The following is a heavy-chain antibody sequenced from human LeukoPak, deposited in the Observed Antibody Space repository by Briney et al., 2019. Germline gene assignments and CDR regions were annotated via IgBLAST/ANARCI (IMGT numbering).Heavy chain of an antibody. V-gene: IGHV3-30-3*01. D-gene: IGHD3-10*01. CDR1: GFTFSSYA. Sequence: GGSLRLSCAASGFTFSSYAMHWVRQAPGKGLEWVAVISYDGSNKYYADSVKGRFTISRDNSKNTLYLQMNSLRAEDTAVYYCARELLWFGDEPDLYDYWGQGTLVTVSS. J-gene: IGHJ4*02. CDR3: ARELLWFGDEPDLYDY. CDR2: ISYDGSNK.